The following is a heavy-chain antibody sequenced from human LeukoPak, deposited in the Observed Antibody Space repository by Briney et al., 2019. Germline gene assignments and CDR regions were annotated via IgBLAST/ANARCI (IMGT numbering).Heavy chain of an antibody. D-gene: IGHD2-15*01. V-gene: IGHV3-53*01. Sequence: GGSLRLSCAASGFTVSSNYMSWVRQAPGKGLEWVSVIYSGGSTYYADSVKGRFTISRDNSKNTLYLQMNSLRAEDTAVYYCARDLGVGNTHCSGGSCYGEDYYGMDVWGQGTTVTVSS. CDR2: IYSGGST. J-gene: IGHJ6*02. CDR3: ARDLGVGNTHCSGGSCYGEDYYGMDV. CDR1: GFTVSSNY.